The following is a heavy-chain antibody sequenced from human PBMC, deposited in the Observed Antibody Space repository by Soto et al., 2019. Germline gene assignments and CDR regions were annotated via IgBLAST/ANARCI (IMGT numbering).Heavy chain of an antibody. CDR1: GFTFSSYG. D-gene: IGHD3-22*01. CDR2: IWYDGSNK. J-gene: IGHJ4*02. V-gene: IGHV3-33*01. Sequence: GESLKISCAASGFTFSSYGMHWVRQAPGKGLEWVAVIWYDGSNKYYADSVKGRFTISRDNSKNTLYLQMNSLRAEDTAVYYCARGTLVYDSSGYYFDYWGQGTLVTVSS. CDR3: ARGTLVYDSSGYYFDY.